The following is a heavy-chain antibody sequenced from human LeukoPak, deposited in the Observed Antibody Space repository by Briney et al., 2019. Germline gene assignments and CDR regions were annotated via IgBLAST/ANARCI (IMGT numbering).Heavy chain of an antibody. CDR3: ARGLEALRWFGEYTSSFDP. J-gene: IGHJ5*02. CDR2: MNPNSGNT. D-gene: IGHD3-10*01. CDR1: GHTFTSYD. V-gene: IGHV1-8*01. Sequence: ASVKVSCKASGHTFTSYDINWVRQATGQGLEWMGWMNPNSGNTGYAQKFQGRVTMTRNTSISTAYMELSSLRSEDTAVYYCARGLEALRWFGEYTSSFDPWGQGTLVTVSS.